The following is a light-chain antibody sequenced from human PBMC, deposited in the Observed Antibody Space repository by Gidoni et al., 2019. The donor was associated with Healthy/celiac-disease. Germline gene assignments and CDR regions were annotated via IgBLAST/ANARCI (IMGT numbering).Light chain of an antibody. J-gene: IGLJ1*01. CDR3: SSYTSSSTLYV. CDR2: DVS. V-gene: IGLV2-14*03. CDR1: SSDVGGYNY. Sequence: QSALTQPASVSGSPGQSITISCTGTSSDVGGYNYVSWYQQPPGKAPKLMIYDVSNRPSGVSNSFSGSKSGNTASLTISGLQAEDEADYYCSSYTSSSTLYVFGTGTKVTVL.